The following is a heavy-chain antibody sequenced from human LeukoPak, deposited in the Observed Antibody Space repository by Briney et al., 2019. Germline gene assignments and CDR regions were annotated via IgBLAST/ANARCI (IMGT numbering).Heavy chain of an antibody. CDR3: ARDVYGDGYNSFDY. CDR2: INGDGSST. Sequence: GGSLRLSCAASGFTFSDYWMHWVRQAPGKGLVWVARINGDGSSTTYVESVRGRFTISRDNAKKTLYLQMNSLRAEDTAVYYCARDVYGDGYNSFDYWGLGILVTVSS. J-gene: IGHJ4*02. CDR1: GFTFSDYW. D-gene: IGHD5-24*01. V-gene: IGHV3-74*01.